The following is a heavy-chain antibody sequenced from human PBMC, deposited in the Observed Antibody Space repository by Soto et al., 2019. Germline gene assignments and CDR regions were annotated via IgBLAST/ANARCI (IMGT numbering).Heavy chain of an antibody. CDR1: GGTFSSYA. V-gene: IGHV1-69*01. D-gene: IGHD2-15*01. CDR2: IIPIFGTA. J-gene: IGHJ3*02. CDR3: ARDTYCSGGSCHDDAFDI. Sequence: QVQLVQSGAEVKKPGSSVKVSCKASGGTFSSYAISWVRQAPGQGLEWMGGIIPIFGTANYAQKFQGRVTITADETTSPAYMELSSLRSEDTAVYYCARDTYCSGGSCHDDAFDIWGQGTMVTVSS.